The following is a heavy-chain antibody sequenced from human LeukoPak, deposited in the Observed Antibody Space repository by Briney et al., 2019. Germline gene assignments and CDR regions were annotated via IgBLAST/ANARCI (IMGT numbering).Heavy chain of an antibody. CDR2: IRYDGSNK. J-gene: IGHJ4*02. Sequence: PGGFLRLSCAASGFTFSSYGMHWVRQAPGKGLEWVAFIRYDGSNKYYADSVKGRFTISRDNSKNTLYLQMNSLRAEDTAVYYCAKDLSHRRITMIVVAEIDYWGQGTLVTVSS. D-gene: IGHD3-22*01. CDR3: AKDLSHRRITMIVVAEIDY. V-gene: IGHV3-30*02. CDR1: GFTFSSYG.